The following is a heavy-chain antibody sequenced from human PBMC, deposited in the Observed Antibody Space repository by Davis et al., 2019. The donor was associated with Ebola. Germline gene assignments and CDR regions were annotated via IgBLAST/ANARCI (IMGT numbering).Heavy chain of an antibody. J-gene: IGHJ6*03. CDR1: GYSFTSYW. Sequence: PGGSLRLSCTGSGYSFTSYWMGWVRQMPGKGLEWMGIIYPGDSDTRYSPSFQGQVTISADKSISTAYLQWSSLKASDTAMYYCARHLGYMDVWGKGTTVTVSS. CDR2: IYPGDSDT. D-gene: IGHD3-16*01. V-gene: IGHV5-51*01. CDR3: ARHLGYMDV.